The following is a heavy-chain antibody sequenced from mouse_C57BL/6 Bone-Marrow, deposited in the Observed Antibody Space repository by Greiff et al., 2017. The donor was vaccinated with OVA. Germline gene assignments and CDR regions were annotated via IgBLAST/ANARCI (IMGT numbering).Heavy chain of an antibody. CDR1: GFTFTDDY. Sequence: EVQLQQSGAELVRPGASVKLSCTASGFTFTDDYMHWVKQRPEQGLEWIGWIDPENGGTEYASKFQGKATITADTSSNTAYLQLSSLTSEDTAVYYCTTEDGYDLFAYWGQGTLVTVSA. V-gene: IGHV14-4*01. D-gene: IGHD2-2*01. CDR3: TTEDGYDLFAY. CDR2: IDPENGGT. J-gene: IGHJ3*01.